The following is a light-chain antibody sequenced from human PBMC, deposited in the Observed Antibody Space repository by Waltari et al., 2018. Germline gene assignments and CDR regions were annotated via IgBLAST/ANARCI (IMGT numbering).Light chain of an antibody. Sequence: LILTQSPAPLSLSPGERATLPCRASQSVANYLAWYQQKPGQAPRLLIYGASSRATGIPDRFSGSGSGTEFTLTISSLEPEDFAVYFCQRYSNSPLTFGGGTKVEIK. CDR1: QSVANY. V-gene: IGKV3-11*01. J-gene: IGKJ4*01. CDR2: GAS. CDR3: QRYSNSPLT.